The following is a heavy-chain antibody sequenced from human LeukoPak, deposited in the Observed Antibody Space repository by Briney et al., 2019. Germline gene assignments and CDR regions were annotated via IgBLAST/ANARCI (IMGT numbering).Heavy chain of an antibody. CDR2: ISYDESNK. CDR1: GGSISTFY. V-gene: IGHV3-30*18. CDR3: AKDGSNPYYYYGMDV. Sequence: TLSLTCTVSGGSISTFYWSWIRQPPGKGLEWVAVISYDESNKYYADSVRGRFTISRDNSKNTLYLQMSSLRPEDTAVYYCAKDGSNPYYYYGMDVWGQGTTVTVSS. J-gene: IGHJ6*02. D-gene: IGHD4-23*01.